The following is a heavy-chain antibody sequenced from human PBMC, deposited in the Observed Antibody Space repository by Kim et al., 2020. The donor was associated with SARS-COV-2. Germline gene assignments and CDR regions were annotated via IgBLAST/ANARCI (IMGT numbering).Heavy chain of an antibody. CDR1: GGSISSYY. CDR3: AITRDGYSNFDY. CDR2: IYYSGST. V-gene: IGHV4-59*01. J-gene: IGHJ4*02. D-gene: IGHD4-4*01. Sequence: SETLSLTCTVSGGSISSYYWSWIRQPPGKGLEWIGYIYYSGSTNYNPSLKSRVTISVDTSKNQFSLKLSSVTAADTAVYYCAITRDGYSNFDYWGQGTLVTVSS.